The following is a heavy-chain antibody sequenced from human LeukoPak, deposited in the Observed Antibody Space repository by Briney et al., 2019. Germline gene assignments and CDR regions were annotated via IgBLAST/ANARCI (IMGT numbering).Heavy chain of an antibody. J-gene: IGHJ5*02. CDR2: IIPILGIA. CDR3: ARDELTYYDILTGLSNWFDA. CDR1: GGTFSSYA. V-gene: IGHV1-69*04. Sequence: ASVKLSCKASGGTFSSYAISWVRQAPGQGLEWMGRIIPILGIANYAHKFQGRVTITADKSTSTAYMELSSLRSEDTAVYYCARDELTYYDILTGLSNWFDAWGQGTLVTVSS. D-gene: IGHD3-9*01.